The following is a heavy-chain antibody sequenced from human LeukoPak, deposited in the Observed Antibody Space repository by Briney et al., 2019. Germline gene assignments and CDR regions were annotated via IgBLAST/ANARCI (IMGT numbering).Heavy chain of an antibody. Sequence: GGSLRLSCAASGFTFSSNAMSWVRQAPGKGLEWVSTISGSGTNTYFADSVKGRFTISRDNSKNTLYLQMGSLRAEDMAVYYCARTSIAAREADYWGQGTLVTVSS. V-gene: IGHV3-23*01. CDR1: GFTFSSNA. J-gene: IGHJ4*02. CDR2: ISGSGTNT. CDR3: ARTSIAAREADY. D-gene: IGHD6-6*01.